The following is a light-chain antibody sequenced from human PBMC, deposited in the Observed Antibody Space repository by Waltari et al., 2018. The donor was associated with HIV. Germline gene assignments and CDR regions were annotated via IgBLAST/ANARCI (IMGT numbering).Light chain of an antibody. Sequence: QSVLTQPPSVSAAPGQKVTISCSGSSSNIGNNYVSWYQQLPGTAPKLLIYENNKRPSGSPDRCSGSKSGTSATLGITGLQTGDEADYYCGTWDSSLSAGVFGGGTKLTVL. J-gene: IGLJ2*01. CDR1: SSNIGNNY. CDR3: GTWDSSLSAGV. CDR2: ENN. V-gene: IGLV1-51*02.